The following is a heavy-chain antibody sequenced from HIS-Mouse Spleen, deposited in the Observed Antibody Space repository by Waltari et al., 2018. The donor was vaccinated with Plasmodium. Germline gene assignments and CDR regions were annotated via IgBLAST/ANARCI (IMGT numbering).Heavy chain of an antibody. D-gene: IGHD6-13*01. V-gene: IGHV3-7*01. CDR3: ASSWYWYFDL. CDR1: GFSFSSYW. CDR2: IKQDGSEK. Sequence: EVQLVESGGGLVQPGGSMRLSFAASGFSFSSYWMCWVRQAPGKGLEWVANIKQDGSEKYYVDSVKGRFTISRDNAKNSLYLQMNSLRAEDTAVYYCASSWYWYFDLWGRGTLVTVSS. J-gene: IGHJ2*01.